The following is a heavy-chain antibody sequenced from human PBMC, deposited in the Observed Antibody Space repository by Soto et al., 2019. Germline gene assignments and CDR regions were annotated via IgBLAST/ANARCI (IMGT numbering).Heavy chain of an antibody. CDR3: ARHHGPTTSENWFDP. V-gene: IGHV1-18*01. Sequence: QVHLVQSGVEVKTPGASVKVSCQASGYTFFTYDISWVRQAPGQGLEWMGWISTYSGDTKYAKQFQGRVTMTTDTSTTTAYLALRSLRSADTAVYYCARHHGPTTSENWFDPWGQGTLVTVSS. J-gene: IGHJ5*02. D-gene: IGHD5-12*01. CDR1: GYTFFTYD. CDR2: ISTYSGDT.